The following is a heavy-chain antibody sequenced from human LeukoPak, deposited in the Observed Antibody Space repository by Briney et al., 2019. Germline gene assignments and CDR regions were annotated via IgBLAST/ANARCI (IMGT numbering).Heavy chain of an antibody. CDR2: THTSGST. CDR1: GGSISNYY. Sequence: SETLSLTCTVSGGSISNYYWSWIRQPAGKGLEWIGRTHTSGSTNYNPSLKSRVTMSVDTSKNQFPLKLSSVTAADTAVYYCARGRWNTGMVSPYYFDYWGQGTLVTVSS. CDR3: ARGRWNTGMVSPYYFDY. D-gene: IGHD5-18*01. V-gene: IGHV4-4*07. J-gene: IGHJ4*02.